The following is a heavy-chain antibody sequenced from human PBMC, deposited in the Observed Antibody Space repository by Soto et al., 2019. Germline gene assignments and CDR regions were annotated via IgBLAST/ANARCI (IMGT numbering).Heavy chain of an antibody. J-gene: IGHJ5*02. CDR2: IYHSGST. CDR3: ARVPSP. CDR1: GGSISSGGYS. V-gene: IGHV4-30-2*01. Sequence: QLQLQESGSGLVKPSQTLSLTCAVSGGSISSGGYSWSWIRQPPGKGLEWIGYIYHSGSTYYNPSRXRXXTRSADRAKSQFSLKLSSVTAADTAVYYCARVPSPGGQGTLVTVSS.